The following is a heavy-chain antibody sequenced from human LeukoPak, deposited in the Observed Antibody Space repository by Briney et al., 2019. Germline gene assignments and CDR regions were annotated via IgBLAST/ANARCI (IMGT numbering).Heavy chain of an antibody. CDR2: IYYSGST. CDR1: GGSISSYY. V-gene: IGHV4-59*01. D-gene: IGHD6-13*01. CDR3: ARGVSIAAAVTDL. J-gene: IGHJ2*01. Sequence: SETLSLTCTVSGGSISSYYWSWIRRPPGKGLEWIGYIYYSGSTNYNPSLKSRVTILVDTSKNQFSLKLSSVTAADTAVYYCARGVSIAAAVTDLWGRGTLVTVSS.